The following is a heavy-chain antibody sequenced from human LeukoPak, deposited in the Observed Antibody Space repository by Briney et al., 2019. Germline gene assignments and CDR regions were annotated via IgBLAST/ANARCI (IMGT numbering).Heavy chain of an antibody. Sequence: GSSVKVSCKASGGTFSSYAISWVRQAPGQGLEWMGGIIPIFGTANYAQKFQGRVTITTDESTSTAYMELSSLRSEDTAVYYCARGYCSGGSCYSRYYYYYMYVWGKGTTVTVSS. J-gene: IGHJ6*03. V-gene: IGHV1-69*05. CDR1: GGTFSSYA. CDR2: IIPIFGTA. CDR3: ARGYCSGGSCYSRYYYYYMYV. D-gene: IGHD2-15*01.